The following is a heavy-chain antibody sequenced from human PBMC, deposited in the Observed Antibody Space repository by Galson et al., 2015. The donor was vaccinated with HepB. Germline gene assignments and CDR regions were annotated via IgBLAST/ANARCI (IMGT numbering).Heavy chain of an antibody. CDR3: ARGYNSGPHY. CDR2: ISISSSYT. CDR1: GFAFSDYY. Sequence: SLRLSCAASGFAFSDYYMSWIRQAPGKGLEWLSFISISSSYTNYAHSVKGRFTISRDNAKNSLYLQMNSLRAEDTAVYYCARGYNSGPHYWGQGTLVTVSS. D-gene: IGHD6-19*01. V-gene: IGHV3-11*06. J-gene: IGHJ4*02.